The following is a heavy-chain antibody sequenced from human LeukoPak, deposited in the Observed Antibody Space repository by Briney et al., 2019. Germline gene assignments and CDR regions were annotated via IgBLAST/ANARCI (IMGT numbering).Heavy chain of an antibody. CDR3: ARGVYSYGYYFDY. CDR1: GGSISSYY. D-gene: IGHD5-18*01. V-gene: IGHV4-4*09. Sequence: SETLSLTCTVPGGSISSYYWSWIRQPPGKGLEWIGYIYTSGSTNYNPSLKSRVTISVDTSKNQFSLKLSSVTAADTAVYYCARGVYSYGYYFDYWGQGTLVTVSS. CDR2: IYTSGST. J-gene: IGHJ4*02.